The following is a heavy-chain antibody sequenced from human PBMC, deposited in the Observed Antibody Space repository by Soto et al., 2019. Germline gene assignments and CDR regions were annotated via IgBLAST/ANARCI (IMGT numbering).Heavy chain of an antibody. CDR2: ISAYNGNT. CDR3: ARDSSGYYPSAGYFQH. CDR1: GYTFTSYG. J-gene: IGHJ1*01. Sequence: ASVKVSCKASGYTFTSYGISWVRQAPGQGLEWMGWISAYNGNTNYAQKLQGRVTMTTDTSTSTAYMELRSLRSDDTAVYYCARDSSGYYPSAGYFQHWGQGTPVTVSS. D-gene: IGHD3-3*01. V-gene: IGHV1-18*01.